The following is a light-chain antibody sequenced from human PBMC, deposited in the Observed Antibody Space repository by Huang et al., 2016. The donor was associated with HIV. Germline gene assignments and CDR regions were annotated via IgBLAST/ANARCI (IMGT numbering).Light chain of an antibody. CDR1: QNVRSN. V-gene: IGKV3D-15*01. Sequence: EIVMTQSPATLSVSPGGGATLSCRASQNVRSNLAWYQQTPGQAPRLLIYDTCTRASGVSARFSGSGSRTEFTLTISGRQSEDFAVYYCQQYDNWPPGLTFGGGTKVEI. CDR2: DTC. CDR3: QQYDNWPPGLT. J-gene: IGKJ4*01.